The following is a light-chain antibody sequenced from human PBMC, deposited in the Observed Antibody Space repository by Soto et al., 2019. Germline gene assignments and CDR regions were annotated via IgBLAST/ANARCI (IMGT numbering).Light chain of an antibody. CDR2: GAS. V-gene: IGKV3-20*01. J-gene: IGKJ1*01. Sequence: ESVLTQSPGTLSLSPGERATLSCRASQSVSSNYLAWYQQKPGQAPRLLIYGASTRATRIPDRFSGSGSGTDFTLTISRLEPEDSAVYYCQQYGSSPTWTFGQGTKVEI. CDR1: QSVSSNY. CDR3: QQYGSSPTWT.